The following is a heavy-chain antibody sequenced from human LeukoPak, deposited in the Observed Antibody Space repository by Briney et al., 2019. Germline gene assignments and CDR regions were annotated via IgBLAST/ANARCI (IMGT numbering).Heavy chain of an antibody. V-gene: IGHV3-23*01. CDR3: ARDTLPPGNLGY. J-gene: IGHJ4*02. D-gene: IGHD3-16*01. Sequence: GSLRLSCAASGFTFSSYAMNWVRQAPGKGLEWFSAVSSTGGSTYYADSVKGRFTISRDNSKNTLYLQMNSLRAEDTAVYYCARDTLPPGNLGYWGQGTLVTVSS. CDR2: VSSTGGST. CDR1: GFTFSSYA.